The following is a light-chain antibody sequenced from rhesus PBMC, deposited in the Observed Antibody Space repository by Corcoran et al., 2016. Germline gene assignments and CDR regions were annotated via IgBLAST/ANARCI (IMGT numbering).Light chain of an antibody. J-gene: IGKJ2*01. Sequence: DIQMTQSPSSLSASVGDRVTITCRTSENVNNYLNWYQQKPGKAPKLLIYKASSLKSGVPSRFSGSGSGTDFTLTISSLQPEDFATYYCQQYNSAPYSFGQGTKVEIK. CDR3: QQYNSAPYS. CDR2: KAS. CDR1: ENVNNY. V-gene: IGKV1-21*01.